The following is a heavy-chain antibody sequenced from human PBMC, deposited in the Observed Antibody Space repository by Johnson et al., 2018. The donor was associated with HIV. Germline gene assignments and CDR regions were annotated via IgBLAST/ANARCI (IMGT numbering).Heavy chain of an antibody. D-gene: IGHD3-22*01. CDR2: IYSGGTT. Sequence: EMQLVESGGGLVQPGGSLRLSCAASGFTVSSNYMTWVRQAPGKRLEWVSVIYSGGTTYNADSVKGRFTISRDNSKNTVLLQMNSLRVEDTAVYYCARGSSDTSGYYQDVAFDIWGQGTMVTVSS. J-gene: IGHJ3*02. V-gene: IGHV3-66*01. CDR3: ARGSSDTSGYYQDVAFDI. CDR1: GFTVSSNY.